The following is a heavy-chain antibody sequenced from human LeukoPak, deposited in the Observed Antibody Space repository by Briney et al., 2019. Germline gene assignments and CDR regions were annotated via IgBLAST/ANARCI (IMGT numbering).Heavy chain of an antibody. Sequence: GASVKVSCKASGYTFTSYGISWVRQAPGQGLEWMGWISPYNGNTVYAQNLQGRVTMTTDTSTTTAYMELRSLRSDDTAVYYCARDANGVLGDYWGQGTLVTVSS. CDR3: ARDANGVLGDY. CDR2: ISPYNGNT. J-gene: IGHJ4*02. V-gene: IGHV1-18*01. CDR1: GYTFTSYG. D-gene: IGHD2-8*01.